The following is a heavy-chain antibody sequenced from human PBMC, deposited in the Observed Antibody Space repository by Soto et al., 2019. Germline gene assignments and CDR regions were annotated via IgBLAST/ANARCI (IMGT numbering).Heavy chain of an antibody. CDR1: GFTFGDYA. CDR3: TAQVPYCSSTSCYTEY. J-gene: IGHJ4*02. Sequence: GGSLRLSCTASGFTFGDYAMSWVRQAPGKGLEWVGFIRSKAYGGTTEYAASVKGRFTISRDDSKSIAYLQMNSLKTEDTAVYYCTAQVPYCSSTSCYTEYWGQGTLVTVSS. D-gene: IGHD2-2*02. CDR2: IRSKAYGGTT. V-gene: IGHV3-49*04.